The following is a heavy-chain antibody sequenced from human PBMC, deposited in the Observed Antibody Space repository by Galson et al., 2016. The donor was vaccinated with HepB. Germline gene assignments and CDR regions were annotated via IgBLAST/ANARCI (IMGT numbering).Heavy chain of an antibody. CDR2: IITMFGTT. CDR3: ARAEDGFLEWLLEE. CDR1: GGTFTYSNYA. Sequence: SVNVSCKASGGTFTYSNYAISWVRQAPGQGLEWMGGIITMFGTTTYAQKFQGRVTITADESTSTVYMELSSLRSQDTAIYYCARAEDGFLEWLLEEWGQGTLVTVSS. J-gene: IGHJ4*02. D-gene: IGHD3-3*01. V-gene: IGHV1-69*13.